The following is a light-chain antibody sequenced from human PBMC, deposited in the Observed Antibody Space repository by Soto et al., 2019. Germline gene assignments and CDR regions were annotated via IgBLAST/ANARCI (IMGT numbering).Light chain of an antibody. V-gene: IGKV3-20*01. CDR2: GAS. CDR3: QQYGGSPRT. Sequence: EMVLTQSPGPLSLSPGEGATLSCRASQSISSNFLAWYQQKRGQAPRLLIHGASNRATGIPDRFSGSGSGTDFTLTITRLEPEDFAVYYCQQYGGSPRTFGQGTKVDNK. CDR1: QSISSNF. J-gene: IGKJ1*01.